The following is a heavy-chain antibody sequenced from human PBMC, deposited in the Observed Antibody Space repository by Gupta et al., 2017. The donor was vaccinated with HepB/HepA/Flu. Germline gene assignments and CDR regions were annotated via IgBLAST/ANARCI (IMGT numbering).Heavy chain of an antibody. Sequence: QVQLQQWGAGLLKPSETLSLTCAVYGGSFSGYYWSWIRQPPGKGLEWIGEINHSGSTNYNPSLKSRVTISVDTSKNQFTLKLSSVTAADTAVYYCARGRISGYYYYGMDVWGQGTTVTVSS. D-gene: IGHD2-21*01. CDR1: GGSFSGYY. CDR2: INHSGST. J-gene: IGHJ6*02. V-gene: IGHV4-34*01. CDR3: ARGRISGYYYYGMDV.